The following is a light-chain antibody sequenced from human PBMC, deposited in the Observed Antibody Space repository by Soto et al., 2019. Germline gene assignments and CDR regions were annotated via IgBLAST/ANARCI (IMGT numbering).Light chain of an antibody. CDR2: TNN. Sequence: QPVLTQPPSVSGTPGQRVTISCSGSSSNIGSHNVVWYQHIPGTAPKFLMYTNNQRPSGVPDRFSGSKSGTSASLDISGLQSDDEGDYYCSTWDAGLNALIFGGGTKLTVL. CDR1: SSNIGSHN. CDR3: STWDAGLNALI. J-gene: IGLJ2*01. V-gene: IGLV1-44*01.